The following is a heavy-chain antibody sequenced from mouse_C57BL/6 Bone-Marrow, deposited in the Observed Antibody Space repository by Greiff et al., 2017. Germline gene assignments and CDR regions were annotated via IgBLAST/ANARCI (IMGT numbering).Heavy chain of an antibody. Sequence: EVKLVESGGDLVKPGGSLKLSCAASGFTFSSYGMSWVRQTPDKRLEWVATISSGGSYTYYPDSVKGRFTISRDNAKNTLYLQMSSLKSEDTAMYYCARQDDWGQGTTLTVSS. CDR1: GFTFSSYG. CDR3: ARQDD. J-gene: IGHJ2*01. CDR2: ISSGGSYT. V-gene: IGHV5-6*01.